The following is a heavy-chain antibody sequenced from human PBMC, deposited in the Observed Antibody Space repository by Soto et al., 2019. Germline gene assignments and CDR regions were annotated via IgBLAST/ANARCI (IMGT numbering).Heavy chain of an antibody. V-gene: IGHV1-3*04. CDR1: GYTFTSYA. D-gene: IGHD2-2*01. CDR2: INTGKGNT. Sequence: CKASGYTFTSYAMHWVRQAPGQRLEWMGWINTGKGNTKYSQKFQGRVTITSDTSATTAYMDLSSLRSEDTAMYYCARAGDDCSAANCYVIDYWGQGTLVTVSS. CDR3: ARAGDDCSAANCYVIDY. J-gene: IGHJ4*02.